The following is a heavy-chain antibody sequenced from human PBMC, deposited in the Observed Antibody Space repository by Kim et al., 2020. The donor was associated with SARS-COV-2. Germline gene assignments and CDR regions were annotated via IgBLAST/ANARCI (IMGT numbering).Heavy chain of an antibody. CDR3: AREERQWLRVQNWYYDF. Sequence: GRSLRLSCAASGFTFSSYAMHWVRQAPGKGLEWVAVISYDGSNKYYADSVKGRFTISRDNSKNTLYLQMNSLRAEDTAVYYCAREERQWLRVQNWYYDF. D-gene: IGHD5-12*01. CDR1: GFTFSSYA. J-gene: IGHJ2*01. V-gene: IGHV3-30*04. CDR2: ISYDGSNK.